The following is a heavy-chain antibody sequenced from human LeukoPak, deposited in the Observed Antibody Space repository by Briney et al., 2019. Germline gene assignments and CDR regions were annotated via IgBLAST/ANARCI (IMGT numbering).Heavy chain of an antibody. CDR1: GYTFTTYY. CDR3: ARGGGRSTEGGVWYYSYYMDV. D-gene: IGHD3-10*01. CDR2: INPSGGST. Sequence: GASVKVSCKASGYTFTTYYIHWVRQAPGQGLEWMGIINPSGGSTNYAREFQGRVTVTRGMSASTVYMELSSLRSEDAAVYYCARGGGRSTEGGVWYYSYYMDVWGKGTTVTVSS. J-gene: IGHJ6*03. V-gene: IGHV1-46*01.